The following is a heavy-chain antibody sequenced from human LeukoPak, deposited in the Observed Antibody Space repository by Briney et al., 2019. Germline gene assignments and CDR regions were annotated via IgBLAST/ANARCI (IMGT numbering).Heavy chain of an antibody. V-gene: IGHV1-2*06. CDR3: ARAAVALGFDY. J-gene: IGHJ4*02. Sequence: GASVKVSCKASGYTFAGYYMHWVRQAPGQGLEWMGRINPNSGGTSYAQKFQGRVTMTRDTSISTAYMELSRLRSDDTAVYYCARAAVALGFDYWGQGTLVTVSS. D-gene: IGHD6-19*01. CDR1: GYTFAGYY. CDR2: INPNSGGT.